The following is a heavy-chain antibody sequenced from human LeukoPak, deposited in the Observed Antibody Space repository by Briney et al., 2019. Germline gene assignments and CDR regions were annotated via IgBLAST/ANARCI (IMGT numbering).Heavy chain of an antibody. CDR2: IIPILGIA. D-gene: IGHD3-10*01. CDR3: AIQVGVDTATMVRGVMIY. J-gene: IGHJ4*02. CDR1: GYTFISYG. V-gene: IGHV1-69*04. Sequence: GASVKVSCKASGYTFISYGISWVRQAPGQGLEWMGRIIPILGIANYAQKFQGRVTITAGKSTSTAYMELSSLRSEDTAVYYCAIQVGVDTATMVRGVMIYWGQGTLVTVSS.